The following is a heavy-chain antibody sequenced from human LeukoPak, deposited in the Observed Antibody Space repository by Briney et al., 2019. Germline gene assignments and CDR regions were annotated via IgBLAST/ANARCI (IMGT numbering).Heavy chain of an antibody. V-gene: IGHV3-11*04. D-gene: IGHD2-2*01. CDR3: ARDIVVVPAAKGFCDY. J-gene: IGHJ4*02. Sequence: GGSLRLSCAASGFTFSDYYMSWIRQAPGKGLEWVSYISGTGLTIYYADSVKGRFTISRDNAKNSLYLQMNSLRAEDTAVYYCARDIVVVPAAKGFCDYWGQGTLVTVSS. CDR1: GFTFSDYY. CDR2: ISGTGLTI.